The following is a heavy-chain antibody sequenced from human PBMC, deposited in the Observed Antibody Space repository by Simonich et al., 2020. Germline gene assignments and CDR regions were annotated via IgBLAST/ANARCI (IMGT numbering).Heavy chain of an antibody. D-gene: IGHD6-13*01. J-gene: IGHJ4*02. Sequence: QVQLVESGGGVVQPGRSLRLSCAASGFTFSSYAMHWVRQAPGKRLEWVAVISYDENHKYYADSVKGRFTISRDNSKNTLYLQMNSLRAEDTAVYYCARELSKNGEAAAGYYFDYWGQGTLVTVSS. CDR2: ISYDENHK. CDR1: GFTFSSYA. CDR3: ARELSKNGEAAAGYYFDY. V-gene: IGHV3-30*07.